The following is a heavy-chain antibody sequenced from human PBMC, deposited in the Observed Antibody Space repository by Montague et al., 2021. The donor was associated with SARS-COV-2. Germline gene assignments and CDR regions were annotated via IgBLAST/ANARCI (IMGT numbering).Heavy chain of an antibody. CDR3: AREFRIGLGQTSGYFGL. V-gene: IGHV4-59*11. Sequence: SETLSLTCSVSGGSISGHYWSWIRQPPGKGLEWIGNFDHSGDTKYNPSLKSRATISVDTSKNHFDLRLNSVTAADTAVYYCAREFRIGLGQTSGYFGLWGRGTLVTVSS. CDR2: FDHSGDT. D-gene: IGHD1/OR15-1a*01. CDR1: GGSISGHY. J-gene: IGHJ2*01.